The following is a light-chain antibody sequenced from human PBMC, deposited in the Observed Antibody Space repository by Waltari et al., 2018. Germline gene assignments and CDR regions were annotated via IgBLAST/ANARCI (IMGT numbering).Light chain of an antibody. CDR3: QQYDNWPPWT. CDR1: QSISIN. J-gene: IGKJ1*01. Sequence: EIAMTQSPVTLSVSPGDTATLSCRASQSISINPAWYQQKPGPAPRILIYAASTRAPGIPARFSGSGSGTEFTLTISSLQSEDFAVYYCQQYDNWPPWTFGQGTKVEI. V-gene: IGKV3-15*01. CDR2: AAS.